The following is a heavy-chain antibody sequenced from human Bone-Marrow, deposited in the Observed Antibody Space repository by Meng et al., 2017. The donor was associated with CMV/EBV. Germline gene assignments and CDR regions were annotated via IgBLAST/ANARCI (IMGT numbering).Heavy chain of an antibody. D-gene: IGHD5-12*01. CDR1: GFTFSSYW. CDR3: AKDYRSGYDSTLDY. J-gene: IGHJ4*02. CDR2: IWYDGSNK. Sequence: GESLKISCAASGFTFSSYWMSWVRQAPGKGLEWVAVIWYDGSNKYYADSVKGRFTISRDNSKNTLHLQMNSLRAEDTAVYYCAKDYRSGYDSTLDYWGQGTLVTFSS. V-gene: IGHV3-33*06.